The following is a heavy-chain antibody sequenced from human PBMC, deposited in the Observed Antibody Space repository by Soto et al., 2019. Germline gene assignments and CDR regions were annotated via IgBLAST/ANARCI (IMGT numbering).Heavy chain of an antibody. CDR3: ARDIVVVVDATRWFDP. J-gene: IGHJ5*02. CDR2: IIPIFGTA. V-gene: IGHV1-69*13. D-gene: IGHD2-15*01. CDR1: GGTFSSYA. Sequence: SVKVSCKASGGTFSSYAISWVRQAPGQGLEWMGGIIPIFGTANYAQKFQGRVTVTADESTSTAYMELSSLRSEDTAVYYCARDIVVVVDATRWFDPWGQGTLVTVSS.